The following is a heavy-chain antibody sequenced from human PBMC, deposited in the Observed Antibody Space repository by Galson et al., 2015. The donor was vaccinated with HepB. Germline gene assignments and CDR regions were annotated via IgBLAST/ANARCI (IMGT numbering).Heavy chain of an antibody. Sequence: ETLSLTCTVSGGSISSSSYYWGWIRQPPGKGLEWIGSIYYSGSTYYNPSLKSRVTISVDTSKNQFSLKLSSVTAADTAVYYCARDDYGDYDFQHWGQGTLVTVSS. CDR2: IYYSGST. D-gene: IGHD4-17*01. V-gene: IGHV4-39*07. J-gene: IGHJ1*01. CDR1: GGSISSSSYY. CDR3: ARDDYGDYDFQH.